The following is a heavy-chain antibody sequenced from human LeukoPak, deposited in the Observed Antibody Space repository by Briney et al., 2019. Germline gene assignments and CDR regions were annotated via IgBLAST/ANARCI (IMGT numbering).Heavy chain of an antibody. CDR1: GYSFSTHW. V-gene: IGHV5-51*01. Sequence: PGEPLKISCKGFGYSFSTHWIAWVRQMPGKGLEWMGIIYPGDSDTRYSPSFQGQVTISVDKSISTAYLQWSSLKASDTDMYYCARPPRGGTSKFDYWGQGTLISVSS. CDR2: IYPGDSDT. D-gene: IGHD1-7*01. J-gene: IGHJ4*02. CDR3: ARPPRGGTSKFDY.